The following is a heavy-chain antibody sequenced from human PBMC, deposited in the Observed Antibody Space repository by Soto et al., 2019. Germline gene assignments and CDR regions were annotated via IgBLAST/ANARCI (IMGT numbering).Heavy chain of an antibody. CDR3: ARTPAHSITIFGVVIIPGYFDY. Sequence: SVKVSCKASGGTFSSYAISWVRQAPGQGLEWMGGIIPIFGTANCAQKFQGRVTITADESTSTAYMELSSLRSEDTAVYYCARTPAHSITIFGVVIIPGYFDYWGQGTLVTVSS. J-gene: IGHJ4*02. CDR1: GGTFSSYA. CDR2: IIPIFGTA. D-gene: IGHD3-3*01. V-gene: IGHV1-69*13.